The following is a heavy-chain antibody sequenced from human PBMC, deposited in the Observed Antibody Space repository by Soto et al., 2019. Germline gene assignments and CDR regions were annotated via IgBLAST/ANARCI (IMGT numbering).Heavy chain of an antibody. CDR2: IIPIIGII. V-gene: IGHV1-69*08. D-gene: IGHD4-4*01. J-gene: IGHJ5*02. CDR1: GGTFSTYT. CDR3: AGDPDSHYIGSHASSYP. Sequence: QVQLVQSGAEVKKPGSSVKVSCKASGGTFSTYTITWVRQAPGQGLEWMGRIIPIIGIINYAQKFQGRVTISADKFTGTAYMELTGLRSDDTAVYYCAGDPDSHYIGSHASSYPWGQGTLVTVSS.